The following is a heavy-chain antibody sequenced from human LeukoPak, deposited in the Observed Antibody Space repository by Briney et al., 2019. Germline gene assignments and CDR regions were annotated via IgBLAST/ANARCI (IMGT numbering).Heavy chain of an antibody. V-gene: IGHV4-4*07. CDR1: GGSISSYY. J-gene: IGHJ3*02. D-gene: IGHD6-13*01. CDR3: ARSPSNIATKHDNAFDI. Sequence: SETLSLTCTVSGGSISSYYWSWIRQPAGKGLEWIGRIYTSGSTNYNPSLKSRVTMSVDTSKNQFSLKLSSVTDADTAVYYCARSPSNIATKHDNAFDIWGQGTMVTVSS. CDR2: IYTSGST.